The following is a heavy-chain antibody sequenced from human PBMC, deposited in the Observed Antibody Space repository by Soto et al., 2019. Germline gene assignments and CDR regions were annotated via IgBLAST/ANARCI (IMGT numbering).Heavy chain of an antibody. J-gene: IGHJ4*02. D-gene: IGHD3-10*01. Sequence: ASVKVSCKASADTFTGYTVTWVRQAPGQGLEWVGRVIPILGASNFAQKFQGRVTISADKSADTAYMVLTGLTSEDTAVYYCARSRGSYYTSFESWGQGTLVTVSS. CDR3: ARSRGSYYTSFES. CDR2: VIPILGAS. CDR1: ADTFTGYT. V-gene: IGHV1-69*08.